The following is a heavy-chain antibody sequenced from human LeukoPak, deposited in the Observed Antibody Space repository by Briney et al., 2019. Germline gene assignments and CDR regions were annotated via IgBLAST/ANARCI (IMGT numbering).Heavy chain of an antibody. V-gene: IGHV1-2*02. CDR3: ARETYKWNYLNDVKWFDP. CDR1: GYTFTGYY. Sequence: GASVKVSCKASGYTFTGYYMHWVRQAPGQGLEWMGWINPNSGGTNYAQKFQGRVTMTRDTSTSTVNMELSSLRSEDTAVYYCARETYKWNYLNDVKWFDPWGQGTLVTVSS. J-gene: IGHJ5*02. D-gene: IGHD1-7*01. CDR2: INPNSGGT.